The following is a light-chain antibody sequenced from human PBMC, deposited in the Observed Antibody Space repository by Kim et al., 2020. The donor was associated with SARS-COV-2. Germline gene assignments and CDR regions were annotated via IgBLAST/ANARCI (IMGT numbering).Light chain of an antibody. Sequence: ASVGDRVTITCRASQSISSWLAWYQQKPGKAPKLLIYDASSLESGVPSRFSGSVSGTEFTLTISSLQPDDFATYYCQQYNSYPLTFGGGTKVDIK. CDR1: QSISSW. CDR2: DAS. V-gene: IGKV1-5*01. J-gene: IGKJ4*01. CDR3: QQYNSYPLT.